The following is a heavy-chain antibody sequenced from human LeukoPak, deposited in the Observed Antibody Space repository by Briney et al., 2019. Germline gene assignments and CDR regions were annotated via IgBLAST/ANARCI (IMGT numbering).Heavy chain of an antibody. CDR3: ASDLSHYFDY. V-gene: IGHV3-7*05. CDR1: GFTLSSYW. J-gene: IGHJ4*02. CDR2: IKQEGSEK. Sequence: PAGSLRLSCAASGFTLSSYWMSWVRQAPGKGLEWVANIKQEGSEKYYVDSVKGRFTISRDNAKNSLYLQMNSLRAEDTAVYYCASDLSHYFDYWGQGTLVTVSS.